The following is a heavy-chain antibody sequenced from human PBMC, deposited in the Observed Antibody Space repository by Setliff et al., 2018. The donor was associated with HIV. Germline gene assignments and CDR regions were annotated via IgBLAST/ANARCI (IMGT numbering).Heavy chain of an antibody. D-gene: IGHD3-10*01. V-gene: IGHV4-34*01. CDR3: ARDLHANYHVVEI. CDR2: IDHSGGT. J-gene: IGHJ3*02. CDR1: GGSFSGYY. Sequence: SETLSLTCAVYGGSFSGYYWSWIRQTPGKGLERIGEIDHSGGTNYNPSLKSRLTISVDTSKNQFSLNLSSVTAADTAVYFCARDLHANYHVVEIWGPGTKVTVSS.